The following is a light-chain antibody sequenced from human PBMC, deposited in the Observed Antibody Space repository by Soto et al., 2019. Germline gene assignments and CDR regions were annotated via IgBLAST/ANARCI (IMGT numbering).Light chain of an antibody. V-gene: IGKV1-9*01. CDR2: AAS. CDR3: QQLRSYPST. Sequence: IQVTQSQSSLSASVGDSVTITCRASQDISSYLAWYQQKTGKAPTLLIYAASTLQSEVPSRVCGIGFWKDFTLTISSLQAEDLASYYCQQLRSYPSTFAGGTKVDI. CDR1: QDISSY. J-gene: IGKJ4*01.